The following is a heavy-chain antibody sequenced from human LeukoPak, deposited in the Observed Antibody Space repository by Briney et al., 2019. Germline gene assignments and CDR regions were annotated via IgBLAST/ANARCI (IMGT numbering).Heavy chain of an antibody. J-gene: IGHJ4*02. CDR2: INPNSGGT. CDR1: GGTFSSYA. D-gene: IGHD3-3*01. V-gene: IGHV1-2*02. Sequence: ASVKVSCKASGGTFSSYAISWVRQAPGQGLEWMGWINPNSGGTNYAQKFQGRVTMTRDTSISTAYMELSRLRSDDTAVYYCARGARIFGVASDYWGQGTLVTVSS. CDR3: ARGARIFGVASDY.